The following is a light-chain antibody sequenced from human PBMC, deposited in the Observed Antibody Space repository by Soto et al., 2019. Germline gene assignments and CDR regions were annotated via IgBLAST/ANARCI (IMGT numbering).Light chain of an antibody. CDR1: QSVSSSY. CDR2: GAS. Sequence: EIVLTQSPGTLSLSPGERATLSCRASQSVSSSYLAWYQQKPGQAPRLLIYGASRRATGIPDRFSGSGSGTDFTLTISRLEPEDFAVYYGQQYGSSPQTFGQGTRLEIK. V-gene: IGKV3-20*01. CDR3: QQYGSSPQT. J-gene: IGKJ5*01.